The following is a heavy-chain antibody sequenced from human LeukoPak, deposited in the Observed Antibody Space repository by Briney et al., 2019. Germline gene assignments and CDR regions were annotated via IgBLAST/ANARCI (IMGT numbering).Heavy chain of an antibody. J-gene: IGHJ4*02. V-gene: IGHV3-74*01. CDR3: ARDAPGNTALDY. D-gene: IGHD5-18*01. CDR1: GFTFISYW. Sequence: GGSLRLSCAASGFTFISYWMHWVRQAPGKGLVWVARINGYGSSTDFADSVKGRFTISRDNAKNTLYLQMTSLRAEDTAVYYCARDAPGNTALDYWGQGTLVTVSS. CDR2: INGYGSST.